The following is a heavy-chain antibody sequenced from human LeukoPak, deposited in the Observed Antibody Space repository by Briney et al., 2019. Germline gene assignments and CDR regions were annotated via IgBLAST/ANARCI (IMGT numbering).Heavy chain of an antibody. V-gene: IGHV4-4*07. CDR3: ARQGYTVSYYFLDY. J-gene: IGHJ4*02. D-gene: IGHD1-26*01. Sequence: SETLSLTCDVSGGSVRSYWWGWVRQPAGKGLEWLGRIYSTGSTRFNPSLKSRLTLSIDTSTNQFSLTLTSVTAADTAVYFCARQGYTVSYYFLDYWSQGTLVTVSS. CDR1: GGSVRSYW. CDR2: IYSTGST.